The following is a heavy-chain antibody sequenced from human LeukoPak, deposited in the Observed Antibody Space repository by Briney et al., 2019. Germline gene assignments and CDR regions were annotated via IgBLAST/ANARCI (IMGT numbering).Heavy chain of an antibody. CDR1: GFTFDDYT. Sequence: SGASLRLSCAAPGFTFDDYTMHWVRQAPGKGLEWVSLISWDGGSTYYADSVKGRFTISRDNSKNSLYLQMNSLRTEDTALYYCATKGSGTSYFDYWGQGTLVTVSS. D-gene: IGHD6-25*01. V-gene: IGHV3-43*01. CDR3: ATKGSGTSYFDY. CDR2: ISWDGGST. J-gene: IGHJ4*02.